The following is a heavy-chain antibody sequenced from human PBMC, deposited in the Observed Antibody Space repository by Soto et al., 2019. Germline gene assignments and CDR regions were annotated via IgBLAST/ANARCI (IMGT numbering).Heavy chain of an antibody. V-gene: IGHV4-4*07. CDR2: IYTSGST. CDR1: GGSISSYY. CDR3: ARSSSSSYYYYYGMDV. D-gene: IGHD6-6*01. J-gene: IGHJ6*02. Sequence: SETLSLTCTVSGGSISSYYWSWIRQPAGKGLEWIGRIYTSGSTNYNPSLKSRVTMSVDTSKNQFSLKLSSVTAADTAVYYCARSSSSSYYYYYGMDVWGQGTTVTVS.